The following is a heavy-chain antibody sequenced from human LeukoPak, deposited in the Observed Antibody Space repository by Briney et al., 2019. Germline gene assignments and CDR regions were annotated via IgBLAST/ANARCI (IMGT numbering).Heavy chain of an antibody. J-gene: IGHJ4*02. V-gene: IGHV1-69*04. CDR1: GGTLSSYA. CDR2: IIPILGIA. Sequence: SVKVSCKASGGTLSSYAISWVRQAPGQGLEWMGRIIPILGIANYAQKFQGRVTITADKSTSTAYMELSSLRSEDTAVYYCAREPYCSGGSCYSDYWGQGTLVTVSS. CDR3: AREPYCSGGSCYSDY. D-gene: IGHD2-15*01.